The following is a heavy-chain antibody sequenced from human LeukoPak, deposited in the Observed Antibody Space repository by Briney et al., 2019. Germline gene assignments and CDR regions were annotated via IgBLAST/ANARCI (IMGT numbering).Heavy chain of an antibody. J-gene: IGHJ3*02. CDR3: ARAHLSPWVVAFDI. Sequence: SVKVSCKASRGTFSSYAISWVRQAPGQGLEWMGGIIPIFGTANYAQKFQGRVTITADESTSTAYMELSSLRSEDTAVYYCARAHLSPWVVAFDIWGQGTMVTVSS. D-gene: IGHD2-15*01. CDR2: IIPIFGTA. CDR1: RGTFSSYA. V-gene: IGHV1-69*13.